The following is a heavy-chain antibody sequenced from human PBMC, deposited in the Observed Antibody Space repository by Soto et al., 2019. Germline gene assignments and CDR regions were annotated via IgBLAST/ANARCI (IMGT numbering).Heavy chain of an antibody. CDR3: ARGPRVSSTGTGAH. CDR1: GFTFSAYW. J-gene: IGHJ4*02. V-gene: IGHV3-74*01. Sequence: GGSLRLSCSVSGFTFSAYWMHWVRQVPGKGLTWVARISDDGSTATYADSVKGRFVISRDNAKNSLYLEMNTLRADDSGLYYCARGPRVSSTGTGAHWGRGTLVTVSS. D-gene: IGHD1-1*01. CDR2: ISDDGSTA.